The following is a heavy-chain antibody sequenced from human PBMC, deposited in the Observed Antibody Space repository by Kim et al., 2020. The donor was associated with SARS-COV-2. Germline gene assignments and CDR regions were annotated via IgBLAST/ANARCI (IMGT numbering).Heavy chain of an antibody. CDR3: ASGRGTLDASYFDY. Sequence: APNVQGRVRMTADKSTSTAYMELSSLRSEDTAVYYCASGRGTLDASYFDYWGQGTLVTVSS. D-gene: IGHD1-26*01. V-gene: IGHV1-69*02. J-gene: IGHJ4*02.